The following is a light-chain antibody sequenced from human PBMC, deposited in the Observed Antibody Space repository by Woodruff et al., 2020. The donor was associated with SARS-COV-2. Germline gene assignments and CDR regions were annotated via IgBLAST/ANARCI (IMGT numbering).Light chain of an antibody. V-gene: IGKV3-11*01. CDR3: QQRVT. Sequence: QAPRLLIYEASNRATGIPARFSGSGSGTEFTLTISSLEPEDFAVYYCQQRVTFGGGTKVEIK. J-gene: IGKJ4*01. CDR2: EAS.